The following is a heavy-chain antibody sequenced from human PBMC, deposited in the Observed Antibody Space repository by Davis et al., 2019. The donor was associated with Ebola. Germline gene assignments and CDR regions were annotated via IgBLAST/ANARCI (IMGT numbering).Heavy chain of an antibody. D-gene: IGHD2-2*01. V-gene: IGHV4-59*12. J-gene: IGHJ6*02. CDR3: ARAWGSSNSRYMDV. Sequence: MPSETLSLTCTVSGGSISSYYWSWIRQPPGKGLEWIGYIYYSGSTNYNPSLKSRVSVSVDTSKNQFSLKLSSVTAADTAVYYCARAWGSSNSRYMDVWGRGTTVTVSS. CDR1: GGSISSYY. CDR2: IYYSGST.